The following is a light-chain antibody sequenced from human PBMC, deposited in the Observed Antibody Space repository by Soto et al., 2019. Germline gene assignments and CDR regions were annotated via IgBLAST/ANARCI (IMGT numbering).Light chain of an antibody. CDR1: QSISSW. V-gene: IGKV1-5*01. Sequence: DIQMTQSPSTLSASVGDRVTITCRASQSISSWLAWYQQKPGKAPKLLIYDASSLESGVPSRFSGSGSGTEFTLTISSLQPDEFATYYCQQYNSYRTFGQGTQVEIK. CDR2: DAS. J-gene: IGKJ1*01. CDR3: QQYNSYRT.